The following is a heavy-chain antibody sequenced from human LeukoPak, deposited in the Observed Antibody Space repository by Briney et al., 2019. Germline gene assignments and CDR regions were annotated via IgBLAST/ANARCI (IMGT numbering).Heavy chain of an antibody. V-gene: IGHV4-59*01. CDR1: GGSISRYY. Sequence: SETLSLTCTVSGGSISRYYWSWIRQPPGKGLEWIGYIYYSGSTNYNPSLKSRVTISVDTSKNQFSLKLSSVTAADTAVYYCARGTYDFWSGYSWDAFDIWGQGTMVTVSS. J-gene: IGHJ3*02. CDR2: IYYSGST. CDR3: ARGTYDFWSGYSWDAFDI. D-gene: IGHD3-3*01.